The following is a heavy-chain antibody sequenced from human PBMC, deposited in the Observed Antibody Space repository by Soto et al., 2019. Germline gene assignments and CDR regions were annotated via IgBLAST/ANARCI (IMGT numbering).Heavy chain of an antibody. D-gene: IGHD3-22*01. J-gene: IGHJ6*02. CDR2: ISAYNGNT. CDR3: ARDGRVTTPGNFVKETYYYDSSGYSNYYYGMDV. CDR1: GYTFTSYG. Sequence: QVQLVQSGAEVKKPGASVKVSCKASGYTFTSYGISWVRQAPGQGLEWMGWISAYNGNTNYAQKLQGRVTMTTDTATSTAYMELRSLRSDDTAVYYCARDGRVTTPGNFVKETYYYDSSGYSNYYYGMDVWGQGTTVTVSS. V-gene: IGHV1-18*01.